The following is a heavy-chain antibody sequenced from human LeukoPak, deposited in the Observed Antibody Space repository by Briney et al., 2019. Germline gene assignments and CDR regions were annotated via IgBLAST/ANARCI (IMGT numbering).Heavy chain of an antibody. D-gene: IGHD3-16*01. J-gene: IGHJ3*01. CDR2: ISASSGNI. V-gene: IGHV3-48*01. CDR3: VRDYLWAFDF. CDR1: GFTFSSYS. Sequence: GGSLRLSCAASGFTFSSYSLNWVRQAPGKGLEWVSYISASSGNIKYADSVKGRFTISRDNAKNSLYLQMNSLRAEDTAVYYCVRDYLWAFDFWGQGTMVTVSS.